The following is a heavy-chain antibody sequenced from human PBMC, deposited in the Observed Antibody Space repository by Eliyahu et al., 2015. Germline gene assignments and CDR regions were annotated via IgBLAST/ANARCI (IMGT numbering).Heavy chain of an antibody. V-gene: IGHV3-74*01. CDR2: INSDGGTT. J-gene: IGHJ4*02. CDR1: GFIFSRYW. D-gene: IGHD3-22*01. Sequence: EVQLVESGGGLVQPGGSLRLSCAASGFIFSRYWMHWVRQAPGKGLVWVSRINSDGGTTSYADSVKGRFTISRDNAKNTLYLQMNSLRAEDTAVYYCAREKDGSGYALFGWGQGTLVTVSS. CDR3: AREKDGSGYALFG.